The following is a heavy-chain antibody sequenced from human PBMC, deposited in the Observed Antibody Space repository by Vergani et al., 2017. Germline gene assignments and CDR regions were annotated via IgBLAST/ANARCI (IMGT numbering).Heavy chain of an antibody. V-gene: IGHV4-34*01. CDR1: GGSFSGYY. CDR2: INHSGST. Sequence: QVQLQQWGAGLLKPSETLSLTCAVYGGSFSGYYWSWIRQPPGKGLEWIWEINHSGSTNYNPSLKSRVTISIDTSKNQFSLKLSSVTAADTGVYYCMRGVAVAGRYYYYGMDVWGQGTTVTVSS. CDR3: MRGVAVAGRYYYYGMDV. J-gene: IGHJ6*02. D-gene: IGHD6-19*01.